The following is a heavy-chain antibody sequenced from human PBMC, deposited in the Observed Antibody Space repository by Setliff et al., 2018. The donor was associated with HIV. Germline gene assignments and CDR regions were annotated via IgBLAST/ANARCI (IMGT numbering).Heavy chain of an antibody. CDR3: ARGGFTGVTTHFQH. D-gene: IGHD4-17*01. CDR2: MFYTGSA. V-gene: IGHV4-39*01. J-gene: IGHJ1*01. CDR1: GDSISSSSYY. Sequence: SETLSLTCTVSGDSISSSSYYWGWVRQPPGKGLEWIGTMFYTGSAYYTPSLKSRVTISVDTSKNQFSLKLSSVTAADTAVYYCARGGFTGVTTHFQHWGRGTLVTVSS.